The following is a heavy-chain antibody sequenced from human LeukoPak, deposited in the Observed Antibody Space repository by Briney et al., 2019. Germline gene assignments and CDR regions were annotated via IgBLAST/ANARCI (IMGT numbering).Heavy chain of an antibody. CDR3: ARAYGSGSYFQGP. D-gene: IGHD3-10*01. J-gene: IGHJ5*02. CDR2: IYYSGST. Sequence: SETLSLTCTVSGGSISSYYWSWIRQPPGKGLEWIGYIYYSGSTNYNPSLKSRVTISVDTSKNQFSLKLSSVTAADTAVYYCARAYGSGSYFQGPWGQGTLVTVSS. CDR1: GGSISSYY. V-gene: IGHV4-59*08.